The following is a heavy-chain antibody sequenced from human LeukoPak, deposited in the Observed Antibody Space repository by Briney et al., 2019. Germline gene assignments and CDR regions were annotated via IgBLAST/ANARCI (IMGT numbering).Heavy chain of an antibody. J-gene: IGHJ6*02. CDR3: AKDLAAAGMDV. D-gene: IGHD6-13*01. CDR2: ISWNSGSI. V-gene: IGHV3-9*01. Sequence: GRSLRLSCAASGFTFDDYAMHWVRQAPGKGLEWVSGISWNSGSISYADSVKGRFTISRDNAKNSLYLQMNSLRAEDTALYYCAKDLAAAGMDVWGQGTTVTVSS. CDR1: GFTFDDYA.